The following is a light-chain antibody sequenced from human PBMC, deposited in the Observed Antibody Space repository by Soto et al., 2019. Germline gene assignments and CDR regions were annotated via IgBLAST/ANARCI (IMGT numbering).Light chain of an antibody. CDR3: QQYDNWPRT. CDR2: GAS. V-gene: IGKV3-15*01. Sequence: DILITPSPCTLSAARVRGATLSCRARQSVSSNLAWYQQKPGQAPRLLIYGASTRATGIPARFSGSGSGTEFTLTISSLQSEDFAVYYCQQYDNWPRTFGQGTKVDI. CDR1: QSVSSN. J-gene: IGKJ1*01.